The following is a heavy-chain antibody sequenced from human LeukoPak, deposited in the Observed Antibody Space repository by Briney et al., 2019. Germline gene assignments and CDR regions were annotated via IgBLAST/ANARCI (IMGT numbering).Heavy chain of an antibody. J-gene: IGHJ6*03. CDR1: GYTFTSYA. V-gene: IGHV7-4-1*02. CDR3: ARVRVDFWSGSHYYYYYMDV. D-gene: IGHD3-3*01. CDR2: INTNTGNP. Sequence: ASVKVSCKASGYTFTSYAMNWVRQAPGQGLEWMGWINTNTGNPTYAQGFTGRFVFSLDTSVSTAYLQISSLKAEDTAVYYCARVRVDFWSGSHYYYYYMDVWGKGTTVTVSS.